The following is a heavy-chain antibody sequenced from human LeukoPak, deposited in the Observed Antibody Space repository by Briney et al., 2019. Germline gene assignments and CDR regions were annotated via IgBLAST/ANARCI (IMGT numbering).Heavy chain of an antibody. D-gene: IGHD6-13*01. CDR2: ISGSGGST. CDR3: AKARRRNSSSWYAPSFQH. J-gene: IGHJ1*01. Sequence: GGSLRLXCAASGFTFSSYAMSWVRQAPGKGLEWVSAISGSGGSTYYADSVKGRFTISRDNSKNTLYLQMNSLRAEDTAVYYCAKARRRNSSSWYAPSFQHWGQGTLVTVSS. V-gene: IGHV3-23*01. CDR1: GFTFSSYA.